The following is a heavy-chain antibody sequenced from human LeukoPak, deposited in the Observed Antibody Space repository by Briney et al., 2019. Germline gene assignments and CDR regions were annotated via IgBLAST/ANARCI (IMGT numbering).Heavy chain of an antibody. CDR3: ARETAAAGLYYFDY. Sequence: GGSLRLSCAASGFAFSSYWMHWVRQAPRRRRWWVSRINSDGSSTSYADSVKGRFTISRDNAKNTLYLQMNSLRAEDTAVYYCARETAAAGLYYFDYWGQGTLVTVSS. CDR2: INSDGSST. J-gene: IGHJ4*02. D-gene: IGHD6-13*01. CDR1: GFAFSSYW. V-gene: IGHV3-74*01.